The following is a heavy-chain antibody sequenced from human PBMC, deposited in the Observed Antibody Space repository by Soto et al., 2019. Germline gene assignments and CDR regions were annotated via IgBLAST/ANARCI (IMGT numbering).Heavy chain of an antibody. V-gene: IGHV4-59*01. CDR3: ARETVAGGYNWFDP. Sequence: LSLTCTVSGGSISSYYWSWIRQPPGKGLEWIGYIYYSGSTNYNPSLKSRVTISVDTSKNQFSLKLSSVTAADTAVYYCARETVAGGYNWFDPWGQGTLVTVSS. CDR1: GGSISSYY. CDR2: IYYSGST. J-gene: IGHJ5*02. D-gene: IGHD6-19*01.